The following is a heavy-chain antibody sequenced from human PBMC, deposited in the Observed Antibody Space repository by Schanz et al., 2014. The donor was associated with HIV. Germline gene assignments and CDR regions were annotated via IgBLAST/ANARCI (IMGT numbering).Heavy chain of an antibody. Sequence: QVQLVESGGGVVQPGGSLRLSCAASGFDFGVYGMHWVRQAPGKGPEWVAVIGHEGNDIHYVDSVAGRFSISRDNSNNTLYLQMNSLRAEDTAVYFCTRGRFLERGGMDVWGQGTAVTVSS. V-gene: IGHV3-33*01. CDR1: GFDFGVYG. CDR2: IGHEGNDI. D-gene: IGHD3-3*01. CDR3: TRGRFLERGGMDV. J-gene: IGHJ6*02.